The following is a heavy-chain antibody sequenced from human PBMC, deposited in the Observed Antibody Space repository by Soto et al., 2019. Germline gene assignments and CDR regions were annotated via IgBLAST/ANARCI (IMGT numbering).Heavy chain of an antibody. V-gene: IGHV4-34*01. CDR2: INHSGST. J-gene: IGHJ6*02. D-gene: IGHD5-18*01. Sequence: SETLSLICAVYGGSFSGYYWSWIRQPPGKGLEWIGEINHSGSTNFNPSLKSRVTISVDTSKNQFSLKLSSVTAADTAVYYCARGPFQRIQLWELVRHYSMDVWGQGTTVTVSS. CDR1: GGSFSGYY. CDR3: ARGPFQRIQLWELVRHYSMDV.